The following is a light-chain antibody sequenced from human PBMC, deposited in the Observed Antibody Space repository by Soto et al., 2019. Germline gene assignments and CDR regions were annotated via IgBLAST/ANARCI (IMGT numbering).Light chain of an antibody. CDR3: CSYAGSYTYV. J-gene: IGLJ1*01. CDR2: DVS. Sequence: QSALTQPRSVSGSPGQSVTISCTGTSSDVGGYNYVSWYQQHPDKAPKLMIFDVSQRPSGVPDRFSGSKSGSTASLTISGLQAEDEADYYCCSYAGSYTYVFATGTKLTVL. V-gene: IGLV2-11*01. CDR1: SSDVGGYNY.